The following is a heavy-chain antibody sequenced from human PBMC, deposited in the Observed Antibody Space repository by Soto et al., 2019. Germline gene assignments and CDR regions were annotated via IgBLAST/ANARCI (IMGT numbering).Heavy chain of an antibody. CDR3: ARGGLVRDALDI. V-gene: IGHV1-69*13. D-gene: IGHD6-6*01. CDR1: GCTFSSYA. Sequence: SVKVSCKASGCTFSSYAISWVRQAPGQGLEWMGGIIPIFGTANYAQKFQGRVTITADESTSTAYMELSSLRSEDTAVYYCARGGLVRDALDIWGQGTMVPVXS. CDR2: IIPIFGTA. J-gene: IGHJ3*02.